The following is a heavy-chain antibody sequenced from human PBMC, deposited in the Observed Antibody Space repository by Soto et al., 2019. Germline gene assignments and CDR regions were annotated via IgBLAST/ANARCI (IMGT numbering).Heavy chain of an antibody. V-gene: IGHV1-69*01. CDR2: IIPIFGTA. J-gene: IGHJ5*02. CDR3: ARDSVYDSSGYYWVPWFDP. D-gene: IGHD3-22*01. CDR1: GGTFSSYA. Sequence: QVQLVQSGAEVKKPGSSVKVSCKASGGTFSSYAISWVRQAPGQGLEWMGGIIPIFGTANYAHKFQGRVTITADESTSTAYMELSSLRSEDTAVYYCARDSVYDSSGYYWVPWFDPWGQGTLVTVSS.